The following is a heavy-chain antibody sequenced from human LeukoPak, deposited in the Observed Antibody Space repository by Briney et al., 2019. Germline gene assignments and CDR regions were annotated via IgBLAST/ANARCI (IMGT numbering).Heavy chain of an antibody. J-gene: IGHJ4*02. CDR2: INPNSGGT. CDR3: ARGTRRMTTVTTSFDY. D-gene: IGHD4-17*01. CDR1: GYTFTGYY. V-gene: IGHV1-2*02. Sequence: ASVKVSCKASGYTFTGYYMHWVRQAPGQGLEWMGWINPNSGGTNYAQKFQGRVTMTRDTSISTAYMELSRLRSDDTAVYYCARGTRRMTTVTTSFDYWGQGTLVTVSS.